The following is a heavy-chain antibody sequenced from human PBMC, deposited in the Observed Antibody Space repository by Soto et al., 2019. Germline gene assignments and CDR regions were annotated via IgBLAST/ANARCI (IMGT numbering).Heavy chain of an antibody. CDR1: GGSISSGGYY. CDR2: IYYSGST. V-gene: IGHV4-31*03. D-gene: IGHD3-22*01. CDR3: ARAPPSYDTSTYYLDVFDI. J-gene: IGHJ3*02. Sequence: PSETLSLTCTVSGGSISSGGYYWSWIRQHPGKGLEWIGYIYYSGSTYYNPSLKSRVTISVDTSKNQFSLKLSSVTAADTAVYYCARAPPSYDTSTYYLDVFDIWGQGTMVTVSS.